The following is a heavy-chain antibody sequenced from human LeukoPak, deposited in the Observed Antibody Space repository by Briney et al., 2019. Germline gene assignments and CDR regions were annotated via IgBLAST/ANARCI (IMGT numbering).Heavy chain of an antibody. J-gene: IGHJ5*02. CDR2: IYYSGST. D-gene: IGHD1-14*01. V-gene: IGHV4-31*03. Sequence: SETLSLTCTVSGGSISSGGYCWSWIRQHPGKGLEWIGYIYYSGSTYYNPSLKSRATISVDTSKNQFSLKLSSVTAADTAVYYCARDNRGFNPWGQGTLVTVSS. CDR1: GGSISSGGYC. CDR3: ARDNRGFNP.